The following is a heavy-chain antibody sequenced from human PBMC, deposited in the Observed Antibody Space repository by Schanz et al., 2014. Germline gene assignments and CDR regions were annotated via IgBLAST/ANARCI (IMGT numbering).Heavy chain of an antibody. CDR2: IVPLLNVT. V-gene: IGHV1-69*02. D-gene: IGHD4-17*01. CDR3: GEYGSDSYTDP. J-gene: IGHJ5*01. Sequence: QVQLVQSGAEVKKPGSSVKVSCKASGGPFSSYTINWVRQAPGQGLGLMGRIVPLLNVTNYTQKFQGRVTMTADKAANTVYMDLCSLRAEDMAIYFCGEYGSDSYTDPWGQGTLVSVSS. CDR1: GGPFSSYT.